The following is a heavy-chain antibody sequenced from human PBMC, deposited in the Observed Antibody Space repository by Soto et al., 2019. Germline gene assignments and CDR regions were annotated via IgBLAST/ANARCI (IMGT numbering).Heavy chain of an antibody. J-gene: IGHJ4*02. CDR1: GFAFSSYA. Sequence: QVQVVESGGGVVQRGGSLRLSCAASGFAFSSYAMHWVRQAPGKGLEWLAFISYDGSNKNHADSVKGRFTISRDNSMNTLYLQMNSLEPEDTAVYYCPRSWTIFQGDRRGLDYWDQGTLVTVSS. V-gene: IGHV3-30-3*01. D-gene: IGHD3-3*01. CDR3: PRSWTIFQGDRRGLDY. CDR2: ISYDGSNK.